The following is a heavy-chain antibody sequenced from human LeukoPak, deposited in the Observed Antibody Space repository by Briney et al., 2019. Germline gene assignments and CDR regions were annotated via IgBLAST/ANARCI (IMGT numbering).Heavy chain of an antibody. J-gene: IGHJ4*02. Sequence: GGSLRLSCAASGFTFSSYGMHWVRQAPGKGLEWVAVISYDGSNKYYADSVKGRFTISRDNSKNTLYLQMNSLRAEDTAVYYCAKDSGFGIAAAESFDYSGQGTLVTVSS. D-gene: IGHD6-13*01. V-gene: IGHV3-30*18. CDR2: ISYDGSNK. CDR1: GFTFSSYG. CDR3: AKDSGFGIAAAESFDY.